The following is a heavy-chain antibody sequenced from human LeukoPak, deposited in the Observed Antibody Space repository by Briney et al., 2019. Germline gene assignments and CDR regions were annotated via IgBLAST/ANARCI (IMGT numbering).Heavy chain of an antibody. CDR3: ATDFYDST. CDR1: GFAFSTYG. J-gene: IGHJ5*02. Sequence: GGSLRLSCTASGFAFSTYGMNWVRQAPGKGLEWVGRIRSNSDGGTIDYAAPVKGRFTLSRDDSKTTLYLQMNSLQTEDTAVYYCATDFYDSTWGQGTLVTVSS. D-gene: IGHD3-22*01. CDR2: IRSNSDGGTI. V-gene: IGHV3-15*07.